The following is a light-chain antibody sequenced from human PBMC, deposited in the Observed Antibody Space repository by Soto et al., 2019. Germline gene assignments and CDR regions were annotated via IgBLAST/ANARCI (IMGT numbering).Light chain of an antibody. V-gene: IGKV3D-20*02. Sequence: EIGLTQSPGTLCVSPGERARLCWSSSQSVSSSYLAWYQQKPRQAPRLLIYGASNRATGIPARFSGSGYGTDFTLTISSLEPEDFAVYYCQQRSNWPTFGQGARLEIK. J-gene: IGKJ5*01. CDR2: GAS. CDR1: QSVSSSY. CDR3: QQRSNWPT.